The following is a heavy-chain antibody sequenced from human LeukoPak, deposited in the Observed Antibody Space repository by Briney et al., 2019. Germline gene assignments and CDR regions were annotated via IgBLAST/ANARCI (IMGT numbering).Heavy chain of an antibody. CDR2: FDPEDGET. CDR1: GDTLAELS. D-gene: IGHD1-26*01. J-gene: IGHJ3*02. CDR3: ATELRSPEWELPYLGSFDI. V-gene: IGHV1-24*01. Sequence: ASVKVSCKVSGDTLAELSMHWVRQAPGKGLEWMGGFDPEDGETIYAQKFQGRVTMTEDTSTDTAYMELSSLRSEDTAVYYCATELRSPEWELPYLGSFDIWGQGTMVTVSS.